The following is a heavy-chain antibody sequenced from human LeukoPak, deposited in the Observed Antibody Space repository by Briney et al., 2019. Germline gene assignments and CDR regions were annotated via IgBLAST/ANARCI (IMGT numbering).Heavy chain of an antibody. CDR3: ARDDWYYDSSGYRGDY. D-gene: IGHD3-22*01. J-gene: IGHJ4*02. CDR1: GYTFTSYG. Sequence: ASVKVSCKASGYTFTSYGISRVRQAPGQGLEWMGWISAYNGNTNYAQKLQGRVTMTTDTSTSTAYMELRSLRSDDTAVYYCARDDWYYDSSGYRGDYWGRGTLVTVSS. CDR2: ISAYNGNT. V-gene: IGHV1-18*01.